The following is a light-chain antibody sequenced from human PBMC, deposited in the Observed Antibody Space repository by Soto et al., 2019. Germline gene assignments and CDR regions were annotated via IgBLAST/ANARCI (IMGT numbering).Light chain of an antibody. CDR1: QSVLYSSNNENY. CDR2: WAS. J-gene: IGKJ3*01. V-gene: IGKV4-1*01. Sequence: DIVMTQSPDSLAVSLGERATINCKSSQSVLYSSNNENYLAWYQQKPGQPPKLLIYWASTRESGVPDRFSGSGSGTDFTLTISSLQAEDVAVYYCQQYYTSPNTFGPGTKVDI. CDR3: QQYYTSPNT.